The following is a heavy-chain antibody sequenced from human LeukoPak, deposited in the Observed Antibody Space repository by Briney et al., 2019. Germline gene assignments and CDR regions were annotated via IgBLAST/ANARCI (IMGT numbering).Heavy chain of an antibody. V-gene: IGHV1-24*01. CDR3: ASLVAAAALDY. D-gene: IGHD2-15*01. Sequence: ASEKVSCKVSGYTLTELSMHWVRQAPGKGLEWMGGFDPEDGETIYAQKLQGRVTMNEDTSTDTAYMELSSVRAEDTAVYYCASLVAAAALDYWGQGTLVTVSS. J-gene: IGHJ4*02. CDR1: GYTLTELS. CDR2: FDPEDGET.